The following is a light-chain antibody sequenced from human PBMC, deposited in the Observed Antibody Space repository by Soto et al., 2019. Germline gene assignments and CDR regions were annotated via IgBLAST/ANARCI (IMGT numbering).Light chain of an antibody. V-gene: IGLV4-60*02. CDR2: LETSGSY. CDR1: SGHTTYI. J-gene: IGLJ2*01. CDR3: ETWDINPHVV. Sequence: QPVLTQSSSASASLGSSVKLTCTLSSGHTTYIIAWHQQQPGKAPRYLMKLETSGSYNKGSGVPDRFSGSSSGADRYLTISHLQFEDEADYYCETWDINPHVVFGGGTKVTVL.